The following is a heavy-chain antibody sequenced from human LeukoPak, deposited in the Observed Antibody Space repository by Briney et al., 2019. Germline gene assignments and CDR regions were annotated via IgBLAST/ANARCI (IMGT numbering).Heavy chain of an antibody. Sequence: SETLSLTCTVSGGSISSYYWSWIRQPPGKGLEWIGYIYYSGSTNYNTSLKSRVTISVDTSKNEFSLKVRSVTAADTAVYFCARTHCEGDCFSAIRYWGQGTPVTVSS. D-gene: IGHD2-21*02. CDR1: GGSISSYY. J-gene: IGHJ4*02. V-gene: IGHV4-59*12. CDR2: IYYSGST. CDR3: ARTHCEGDCFSAIRY.